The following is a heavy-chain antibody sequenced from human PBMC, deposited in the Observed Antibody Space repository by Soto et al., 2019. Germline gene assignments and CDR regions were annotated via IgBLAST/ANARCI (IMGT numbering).Heavy chain of an antibody. Sequence: GGSLGLCCAACGFSLSNNGMDWVRQAPGKGLEGVAVISYDGNNKYYADSVKGRFTISRDNSKNTVYLEMNNLRAEDTAMYYCAKGGSGNYLTYYYYSGMDVWGQGTTVT. J-gene: IGHJ6*02. CDR3: AKGGSGNYLTYYYYSGMDV. V-gene: IGHV3-30*18. CDR2: ISYDGNNK. CDR1: GFSLSNNG. D-gene: IGHD3-22*01.